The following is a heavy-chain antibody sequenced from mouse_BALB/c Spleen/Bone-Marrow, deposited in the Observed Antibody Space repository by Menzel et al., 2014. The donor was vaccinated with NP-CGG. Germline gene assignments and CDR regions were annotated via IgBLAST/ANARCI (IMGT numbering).Heavy chain of an antibody. V-gene: IGHV5-6-4*01. D-gene: IGHD2-3*01. CDR1: GFTFSSYT. J-gene: IGHJ4*01. Sequence: EVKLMESGGGLVKPGGSLKLSCAASGFTFSSYTTSWVRQTPEKRLEWVATISSGGSYTYYPDSVKGRFTISRDNAKNTLYLQMSSLKSEDTAMYYCTRDLYDGYYYYAMDYWGQGTSVTVSS. CDR2: ISSGGSYT. CDR3: TRDLYDGYYYYAMDY.